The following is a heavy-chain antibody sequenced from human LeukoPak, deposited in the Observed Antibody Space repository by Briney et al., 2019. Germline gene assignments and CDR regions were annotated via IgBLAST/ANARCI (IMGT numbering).Heavy chain of an antibody. D-gene: IGHD3-10*01. CDR1: GYSISSGYY. CDR3: ARDFSYHVSGSYSHFDC. Sequence: PSETLSLICTVSGYSISSGYYWGWVRQPPGKGLEWIGTVYHSGNTYYNPSLKSRVTISVDTSKNQFSLKLSSLTAADTAVYYCARDFSYHVSGSYSHFDCWGQGILVTVSS. CDR2: VYHSGNT. J-gene: IGHJ4*02. V-gene: IGHV4-38-2*02.